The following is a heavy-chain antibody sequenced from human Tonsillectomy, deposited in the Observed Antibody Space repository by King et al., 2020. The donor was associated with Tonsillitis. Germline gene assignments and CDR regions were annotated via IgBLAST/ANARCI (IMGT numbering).Heavy chain of an antibody. V-gene: IGHV1-2*02. CDR3: ARGGSSGSRDYYGMDV. CDR2: INPNSGGT. Sequence: VQLVQSGAEVKKPGASVKVSCKASGYTFTDYYMHWVRQAPGQGLEWMGWINPNSGGTKYAQKFQGRVTMTRDTSISTAYMELRRLRSDDTAVYYCARGGSSGSRDYYGMDVWGQGTTVTVSS. CDR1: GYTFTDYY. D-gene: IGHD5-12*01. J-gene: IGHJ6*02.